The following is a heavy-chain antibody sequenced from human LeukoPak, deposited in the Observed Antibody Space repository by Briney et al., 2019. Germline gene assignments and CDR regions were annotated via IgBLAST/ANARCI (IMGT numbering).Heavy chain of an antibody. D-gene: IGHD3-9*01. CDR1: GYTFTSYY. CDR3: ARGGYDIWTGRGGGLDY. CDR2: INPSGGST. Sequence: ASVKVSCKASGYTFTSYYMHWVRQAPGQGLEWMGIINPSGGSTSYAQKFQGRVTMTRDTSTSTVYMELSSLRSEDTAVYYWARGGYDIWTGRGGGLDYWGQGTLVTVSS. J-gene: IGHJ4*02. V-gene: IGHV1-46*01.